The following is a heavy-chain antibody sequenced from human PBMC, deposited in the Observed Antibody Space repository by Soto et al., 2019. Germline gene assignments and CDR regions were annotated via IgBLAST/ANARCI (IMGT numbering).Heavy chain of an antibody. V-gene: IGHV3-74*01. CDR1: GFTFSSYW. CDR2: INSDGSST. CDR3: ARGPTYYSNWFDP. J-gene: IGHJ5*02. D-gene: IGHD3-10*01. Sequence: PGGSLRLSCAASGFTFSSYWMHWVRQAPGKGLVWVSRINSDGSSTSYADSVKGRFTISRDNAKNTLYLQMNSLRAEDTAVYYCARGPTYYSNWFDPWGQGTLVTVSS.